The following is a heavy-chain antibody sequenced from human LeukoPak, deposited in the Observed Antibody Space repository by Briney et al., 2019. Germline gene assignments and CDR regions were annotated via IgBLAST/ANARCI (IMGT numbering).Heavy chain of an antibody. CDR3: AKTHNGDGYNYQNAFDI. D-gene: IGHD5-24*01. CDR2: ISGSGGST. V-gene: IGHV3-23*01. J-gene: IGHJ3*02. Sequence: GGSLRLSCAASGFTFSSYAMSWVRQAPGKGLEWVSAISGSGGSTYYAYSVKGRFTISRDNSKNTLYLQMNSLRAEDTAVYYCAKTHNGDGYNYQNAFDIWGQGTMVTVSS. CDR1: GFTFSSYA.